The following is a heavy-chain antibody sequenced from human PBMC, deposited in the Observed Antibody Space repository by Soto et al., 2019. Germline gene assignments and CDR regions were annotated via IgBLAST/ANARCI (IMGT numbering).Heavy chain of an antibody. V-gene: IGHV1-8*01. CDR1: GYTFTSYD. D-gene: IGHD4-17*01. Sequence: QVQLVQSGAEVKKPGASVKVSCKASGYTFTSYDINWVRQATGQGLEWMGWMNTSSGNTGYAQKFQGRVTMKRNTSISTGYTELSSLGSEDTGVYYCARTLYGDNVGDWGQGTLVTVSS. CDR2: MNTSSGNT. J-gene: IGHJ4*02. CDR3: ARTLYGDNVGD.